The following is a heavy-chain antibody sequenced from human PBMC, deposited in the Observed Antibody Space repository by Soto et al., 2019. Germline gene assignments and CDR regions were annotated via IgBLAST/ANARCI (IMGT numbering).Heavy chain of an antibody. J-gene: IGHJ4*02. Sequence: SGTPCPTCPFSCGSLINSSYCLGWVPQPPGKGPEWIGSIYYSGSTYYNPSLKSRVTISVDTSKNQFSLKLSSVTAADTAVYYCARPLWLAPYYFDYWGQGTLVTVSS. V-gene: IGHV4-39*01. D-gene: IGHD3-10*01. CDR2: IYYSGST. CDR3: ARPLWLAPYYFDY. CDR1: CGSLINSSYC.